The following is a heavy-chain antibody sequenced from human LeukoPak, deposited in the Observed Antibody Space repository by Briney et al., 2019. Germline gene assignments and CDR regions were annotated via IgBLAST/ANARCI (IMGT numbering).Heavy chain of an antibody. CDR1: GFTFSSYA. V-gene: IGHV3-23*01. CDR3: VRGSRGNYDT. D-gene: IGHD3-22*01. J-gene: IGHJ5*02. CDR2: ITSSGDKT. Sequence: GASLRLSCAASGFTFSSYAMCWVRQAPGKGLQWVSSITSSGDKTYYADSVNGRFTISRDNTKNTLHLQVNSLRAEDTAVYYCVRGSRGNYDTWGQGTLVTVSS.